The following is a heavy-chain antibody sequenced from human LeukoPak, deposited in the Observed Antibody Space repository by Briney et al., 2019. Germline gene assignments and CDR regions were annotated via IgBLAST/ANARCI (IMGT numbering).Heavy chain of an antibody. J-gene: IGHJ4*02. CDR2: VYTRGNT. CDR3: ARGDGVYEGFDS. D-gene: IGHD5/OR15-5a*01. Sequence: SQTLSLTCTVSGGSITSGSFYWSWIRQPAGKGLEWIGRVYTRGNTNYHPSLKSRLSISLDTSKNQFSLKLRSVTAADTAMYYCARGDGVYEGFDSWGQGTLVTVSS. CDR1: GGSITSGSFY. V-gene: IGHV4-61*02.